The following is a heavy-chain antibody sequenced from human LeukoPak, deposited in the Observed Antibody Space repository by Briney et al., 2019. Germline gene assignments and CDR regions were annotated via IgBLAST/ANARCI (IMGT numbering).Heavy chain of an antibody. V-gene: IGHV1-69*04. D-gene: IGHD3-22*01. CDR1: GGTFSSCA. J-gene: IGHJ3*02. Sequence: SVKVSCKASGGTFSSCAISWVRQAPGQGLEWRGRIIPILDITNYAQKFQGRVTINADKSTSIDYMELRRLRSEDPAVYYCARAASYYDRTGSRDAFDIWGQGTMVTVSS. CDR2: IIPILDIT. CDR3: ARAASYYDRTGSRDAFDI.